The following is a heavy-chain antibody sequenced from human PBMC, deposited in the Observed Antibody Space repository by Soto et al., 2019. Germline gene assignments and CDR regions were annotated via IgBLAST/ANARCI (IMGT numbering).Heavy chain of an antibody. CDR3: AKDAVPYNGKWDWFDS. J-gene: IGHJ5*01. D-gene: IGHD1-26*01. CDR2: IGGTGGDT. Sequence: QLLESGGGLVQPGGSLTLSCAASRFTFSDYAMSWVRQAPGKGLEWVSAIGGTGGDTYYADSVRGRFTVSRDNSKNTLFLQLNSLRDEDTAVYYCAKDAVPYNGKWDWFDSWGQGTLVTVSS. CDR1: RFTFSDYA. V-gene: IGHV3-23*01.